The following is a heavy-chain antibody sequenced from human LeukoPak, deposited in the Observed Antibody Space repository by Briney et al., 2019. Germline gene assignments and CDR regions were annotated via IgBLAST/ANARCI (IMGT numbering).Heavy chain of an antibody. CDR1: GYTFTGYY. J-gene: IGHJ6*02. V-gene: IGHV1-2*02. D-gene: IGHD3-16*01. CDR3: ARDLDGMDV. Sequence: GGSVKVSCKASGYTFTGYYMNWVRQAPGLGLEWMGWINPKSGGTDYAQKFQGRVTMTRDTSISTAYMELSRLRSDDTAVYYCARDLDGMDVWGHGTTVSVSS. CDR2: INPKSGGT.